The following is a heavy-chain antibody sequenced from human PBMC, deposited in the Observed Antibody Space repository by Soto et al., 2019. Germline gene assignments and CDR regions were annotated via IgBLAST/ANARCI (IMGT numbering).Heavy chain of an antibody. J-gene: IGHJ4*02. Sequence: EVQLVESGGGLIQPGGSLRLSCAVSGFTVSNNYMSWVRQAPGKGLEGVSVIYSGGYTAYGDSVKGRFTISRDNSKNTLILKKKGRSPEDPAVYYGATARGGGGYWGQGTLVTVSS. D-gene: IGHD3-10*01. CDR3: ATARGGGGY. CDR1: GFTVSNNY. V-gene: IGHV3-53*01. CDR2: IYSGGYT.